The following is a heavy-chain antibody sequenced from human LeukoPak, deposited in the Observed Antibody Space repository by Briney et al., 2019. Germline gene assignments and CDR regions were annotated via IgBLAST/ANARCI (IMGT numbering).Heavy chain of an antibody. V-gene: IGHV1-8*03. D-gene: IGHD4-17*01. J-gene: IGHJ3*02. CDR1: GYTFTSYD. Sequence: ASVKVSCKASGYTFTSYDINWVRQATGQGLEWMGWMNPNSGNTGYAQKFQGRVTITRNTSISTAYMELSSLRSEDTAVYYCAKGMTTVTTSEDAFDIWGQGTMVTVSS. CDR3: AKGMTTVTTSEDAFDI. CDR2: MNPNSGNT.